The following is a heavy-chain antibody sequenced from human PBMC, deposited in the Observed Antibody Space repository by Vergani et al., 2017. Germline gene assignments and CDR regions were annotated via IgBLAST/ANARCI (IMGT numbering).Heavy chain of an antibody. CDR1: GFTFSSYW. J-gene: IGHJ4*02. CDR3: AKVISDFWSGYDY. D-gene: IGHD3-3*01. CDR2: IKQDGSEK. V-gene: IGHV3-7*03. Sequence: EVQLVESGGGLVQPGGSLRLSCAASGFTFSSYWMSWVRQAPGKGLEWVANIKQDGSEKYYVDSVKGRFTISRDNAKNSLYLQMNSLRAEDTAVYYCAKVISDFWSGYDYWGQGTLVTVSS.